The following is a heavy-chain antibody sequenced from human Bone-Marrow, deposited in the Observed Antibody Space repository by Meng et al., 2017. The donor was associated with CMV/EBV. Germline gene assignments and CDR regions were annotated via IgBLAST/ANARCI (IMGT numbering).Heavy chain of an antibody. V-gene: IGHV1-18*01. CDR2: ISAYNGNT. J-gene: IGHJ4*02. CDR3: ARDRAGGGYFDY. D-gene: IGHD3-10*01. Sequence: QVQVVQSGAGVKQPGASVKVFCKASGYTFTSYGISWVRQAPGQGLEWMGWISAYNGNTNYAQKLQGRVTMTTDTSTSTAYMELRSLRSDDTAVYYCARDRAGGGYFDYWGQGTLVTASS. CDR1: GYTFTSYG.